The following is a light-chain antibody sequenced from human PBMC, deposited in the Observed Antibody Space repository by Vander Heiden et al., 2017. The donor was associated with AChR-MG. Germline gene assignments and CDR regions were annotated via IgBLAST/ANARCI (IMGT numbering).Light chain of an antibody. CDR3: MQSLKLPPGFT. J-gene: IGKJ3*01. CDR2: EVS. Sequence: DIVMTQTPLSLSVTPGQPASISCKSSQPLLPGDGKTHLYWYLQKAGQPPQLLIYEVSNRFSGVPDRFSGSGSGTDFTLHISRVEAEDVGVYYCMQSLKLPPGFTFGPGTKVDIK. V-gene: IGKV2D-29*01. CDR1: QPLLPGDGKTH.